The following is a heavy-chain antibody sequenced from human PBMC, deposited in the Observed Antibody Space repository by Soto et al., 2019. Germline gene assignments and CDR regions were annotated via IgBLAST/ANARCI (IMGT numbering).Heavy chain of an antibody. CDR2: IHYSGST. V-gene: IGHV4-59*01. Sequence: AETLSLSCTVAGTFISNYYCCWLRQPPGKVLGRMGYIHYSGSTNYNPSLKSRVTISADTSTNQFSLKLSSVTAADTAVYYCARGDDIVVVPAAVFDPWGQGTLVTVSS. D-gene: IGHD2-2*01. CDR3: ARGDDIVVVPAAVFDP. CDR1: GTFISNYY. J-gene: IGHJ5*02.